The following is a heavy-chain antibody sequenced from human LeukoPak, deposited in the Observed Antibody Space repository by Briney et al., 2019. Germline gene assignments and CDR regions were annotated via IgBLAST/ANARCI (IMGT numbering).Heavy chain of an antibody. D-gene: IGHD3-10*01. V-gene: IGHV1-2*02. J-gene: IGHJ4*02. Sequence: ASVKVSCKASGYTFTGYYLHWVRQAPGQGLEWMGWIHPNSGGTNYAQKFQGRVTMTRDTSISTAYMELSRLRSDDTAVYYCAVWFGELLWYYFDYWGQGTLVTVSS. CDR2: IHPNSGGT. CDR1: GYTFTGYY. CDR3: AVWFGELLWYYFDY.